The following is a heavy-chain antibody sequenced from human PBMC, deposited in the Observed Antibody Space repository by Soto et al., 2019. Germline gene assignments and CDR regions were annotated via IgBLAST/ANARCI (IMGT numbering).Heavy chain of an antibody. J-gene: IGHJ6*02. D-gene: IGHD3-3*01. Sequence: SETLSLTCTVSGGSISSGDYYWSWIRRPPGKGLEWIGYIYYSGSTYYNPSLKSRVTISVDTSKNQFSLKLSSVTAADTAVYYCAREVRYYDFWSGYNYYYYYGMDVWGQGTTVTVSS. CDR1: GGSISSGDYY. V-gene: IGHV4-30-4*01. CDR3: AREVRYYDFWSGYNYYYYYGMDV. CDR2: IYYSGST.